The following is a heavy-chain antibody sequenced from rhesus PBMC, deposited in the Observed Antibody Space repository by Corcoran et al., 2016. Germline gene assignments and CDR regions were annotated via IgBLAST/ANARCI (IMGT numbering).Heavy chain of an antibody. V-gene: IGHV4-80*01. Sequence: QVQLQESGPGLVKPSETLSLTCAVSGASVSGDWLTWFLQAPGKGLAWIGEINDNRGTTNENTSLNSRVTISKDVSNNQLSLKLNSVTAADTAVYYCASNIVAATFDNWGQGVLVTVSS. CDR1: GASVSGDW. CDR2: INDNRGTT. CDR3: ASNIVAATFDN. D-gene: IGHD2-39*01. J-gene: IGHJ4*01.